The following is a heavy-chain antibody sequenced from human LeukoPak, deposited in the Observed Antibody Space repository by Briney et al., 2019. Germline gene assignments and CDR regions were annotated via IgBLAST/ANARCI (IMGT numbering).Heavy chain of an antibody. D-gene: IGHD3-22*01. J-gene: IGHJ4*02. CDR2: ISSNGGST. CDR3: VKEKWGDSSGYDFDY. Sequence: GSLRLSCSASGFTFSSYATHWVRQAPGKGLEYVSAISSNGGSTYYADSVKGRFTISRDNSKNTLYLQMSSLRAEDTAVYYCVKEKWGDSSGYDFDYWGQGTLVTVSS. CDR1: GFTFSSYA. V-gene: IGHV3-64D*09.